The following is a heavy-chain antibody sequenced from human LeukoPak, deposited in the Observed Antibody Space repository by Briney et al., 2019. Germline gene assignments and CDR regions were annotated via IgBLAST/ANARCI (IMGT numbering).Heavy chain of an antibody. J-gene: IGHJ6*04. Sequence: PGGSLRLSCAASGFTFSNAWMSWVRQAPGKGLEWVGRIKSKTDGGTTDYAAPAKGRFTISRDDSKNTLYLQMNSLKTEDTAVYYCTTESYSSTWDVWGKGTTVTVSS. CDR2: IKSKTDGGTT. D-gene: IGHD4-11*01. V-gene: IGHV3-15*01. CDR3: TTESYSSTWDV. CDR1: GFTFSNAW.